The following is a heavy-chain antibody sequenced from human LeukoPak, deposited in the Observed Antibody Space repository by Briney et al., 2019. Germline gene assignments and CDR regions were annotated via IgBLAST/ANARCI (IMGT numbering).Heavy chain of an antibody. CDR2: ISGSSGST. V-gene: IGHV3-23*01. D-gene: IGHD3-22*01. Sequence: GGSLRLSCAASGFTFSSCAMNWVRQAPGKGLEWVSGISGSSGSTEYADSVRGRFTISRDNSKNTLFLQMNSLRAEDTALYYCAKESFIPYYYDSSGYIDYWGQGTLVTVSS. J-gene: IGHJ4*02. CDR3: AKESFIPYYYDSSGYIDY. CDR1: GFTFSSCA.